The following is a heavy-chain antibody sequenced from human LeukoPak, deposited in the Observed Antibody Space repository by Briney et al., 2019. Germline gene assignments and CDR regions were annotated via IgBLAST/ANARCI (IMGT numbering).Heavy chain of an antibody. Sequence: SETLSLTCTVSGGSISSGDYYWSWIRQPPGKGLEWIGYIYYSGSTDYNPSLKSRVTMSVATSKNQISLKLSSVTAADTAVYYCARGPPPDFDYWGQGTLVTVST. CDR1: GGSISSGDYY. J-gene: IGHJ4*02. CDR2: IYYSGST. V-gene: IGHV4-30-4*01. CDR3: ARGPPPDFDY.